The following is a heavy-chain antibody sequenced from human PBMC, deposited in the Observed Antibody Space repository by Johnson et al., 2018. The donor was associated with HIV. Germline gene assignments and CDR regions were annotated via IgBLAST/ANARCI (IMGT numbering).Heavy chain of an antibody. CDR1: GFTFSSYW. CDR2: INSDGSST. V-gene: IGHV3-74*02. J-gene: IGHJ3*02. CDR3: ARAGPWASSPRPFDI. Sequence: VQLVESGGGVVQPGRSLRLSCAASGFTFSSYWMHWVRQAPGKGLVWVSRINSDGSSTSYADSVKGRFTISRDNAKNTLYLQMNRLRVEDTAVYYCARAGPWASSPRPFDIWGQGTVVTVSS. D-gene: IGHD2-15*01.